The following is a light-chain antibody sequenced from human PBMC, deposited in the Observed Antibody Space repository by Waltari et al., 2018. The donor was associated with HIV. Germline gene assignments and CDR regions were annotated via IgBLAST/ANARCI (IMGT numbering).Light chain of an antibody. CDR1: SSAVGHCYNS. CDR2: EVN. J-gene: IGLJ2*01. CDR3: SSYATSSASVV. V-gene: IGLV2-14*01. Sequence: QSALTQPASVPGSPGQSIPISCPGTSSAVGHCYNSVSWYQPHPVNAPQLIIYEVNNRPSGVSIRFSGSKSGNTASLTISGLQAEDEADYYCSSYATSSASVVFGGGTKLTVL.